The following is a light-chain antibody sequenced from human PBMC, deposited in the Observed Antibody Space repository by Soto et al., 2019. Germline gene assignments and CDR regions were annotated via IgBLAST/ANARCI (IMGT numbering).Light chain of an antibody. CDR1: QGIRNV. V-gene: IGKV1-6*01. J-gene: IGKJ5*01. Sequence: IQMTQSPSTLSGSVGDRVTITCRASQGIRNVLAWYQHSPGKAPKLLIYAASTLQSGVPSRFSGGGSGTDFTLTISSLQPEDFATYYCLQDYNYPITFGQGTRLEIK. CDR3: LQDYNYPIT. CDR2: AAS.